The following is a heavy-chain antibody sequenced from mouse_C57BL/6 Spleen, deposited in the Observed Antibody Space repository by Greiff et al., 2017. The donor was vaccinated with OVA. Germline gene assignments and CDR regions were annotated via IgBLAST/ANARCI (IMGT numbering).Heavy chain of an antibody. CDR3: ARGQGYYDYDGGRFDY. Sequence: VQLQESGAELVKPGASVKMSCKASGYTFTTYPIEWMKQNHGKSLEWIGNFHPYNDDTKYNEKFKGKATLTVEKSSSTVYLELSRLTSDDSAVYYCARGQGYYDYDGGRFDYWGQGTTLTVSS. J-gene: IGHJ2*01. CDR1: GYTFTTYP. D-gene: IGHD2-4*01. V-gene: IGHV1-47*01. CDR2: FHPYNDDT.